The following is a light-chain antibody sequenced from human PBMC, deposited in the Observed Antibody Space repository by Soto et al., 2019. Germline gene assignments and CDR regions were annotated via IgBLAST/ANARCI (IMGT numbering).Light chain of an antibody. V-gene: IGKV3-15*01. J-gene: IGKJ4*01. CDR2: DTS. CDR3: QHYVTWPLT. Sequence: EIVLTQSPGTLSLSPGDRSTLYCMASQSVSSSNLAWYQQKRGQTPRLLIYDTSIRATGVTARFSGSRSGAEFTLTISSLQSEDFAVYYCQHYVTWPLTFGEGTKVDIK. CDR1: QSVSSSN.